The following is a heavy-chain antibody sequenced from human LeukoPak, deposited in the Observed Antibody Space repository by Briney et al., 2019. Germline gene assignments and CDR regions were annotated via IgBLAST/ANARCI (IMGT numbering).Heavy chain of an antibody. Sequence: KTSETLSLTCTVSGGPMFSYYWSWIRQTAGKGLEWIGRFYPGVGTDYNLSLKSRVTMSVDTSKNQFALKLSAVTAADTAVYYCARLKFYDSTGYSPGHYMDVWGKGTTVTVSS. CDR3: ARLKFYDSTGYSPGHYMDV. D-gene: IGHD3-22*01. V-gene: IGHV4-4*07. CDR2: FYPGVGT. CDR1: GGPMFSYY. J-gene: IGHJ6*03.